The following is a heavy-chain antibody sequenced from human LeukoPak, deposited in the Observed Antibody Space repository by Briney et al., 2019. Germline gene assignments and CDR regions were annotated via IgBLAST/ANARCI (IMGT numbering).Heavy chain of an antibody. V-gene: IGHV3-48*01. J-gene: IGHJ6*03. CDR3: ARLPPYDLLTGNYYYYMDV. CDR1: GFTFSSYS. D-gene: IGHD3-9*01. Sequence: GGSLRLTCAASGFTFSSYSMNWVRQAPGKGLEWVSYISSSSSTIYYADSVKGRFTISRDNAKNSLYLQMNSLRAEDTAVYYCARLPPYDLLTGNYYYYMDVWGKGTTVTVSS. CDR2: ISSSSSTI.